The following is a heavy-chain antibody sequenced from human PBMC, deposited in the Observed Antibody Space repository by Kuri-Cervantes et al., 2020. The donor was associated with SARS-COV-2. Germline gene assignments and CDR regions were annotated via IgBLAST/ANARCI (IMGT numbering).Heavy chain of an antibody. J-gene: IGHJ4*02. CDR2: ISSSGSTI. D-gene: IGHD6-13*01. CDR3: VRHKAAAGIVAPD. CDR1: GFTFSSYE. Sequence: GGSLRLSCAASGFTFSSYEMNWVRQAPGKGLEWVSYISSSGSTIYYADSVKGRFTISRDNSRNFLYQQMNSLRPEDMAVYYCVRHKAAAGIVAPDWGQGTLVTVSS. V-gene: IGHV3-48*03.